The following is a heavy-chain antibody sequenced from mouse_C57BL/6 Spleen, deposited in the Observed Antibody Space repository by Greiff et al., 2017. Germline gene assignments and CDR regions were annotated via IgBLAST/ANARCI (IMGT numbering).Heavy chain of an antibody. Sequence: DVHLVESGGGLVKPGGSLKLSCAASGFTFSSYAMSWVRQTPEKRLEWVATISDGGSYTYYPDNVKGRFTISRDNAKNNLYLQMSHLKSEDTAMYYCAREGGDGYDSSFAYWGQGTLVTVSA. V-gene: IGHV5-4*01. D-gene: IGHD2-2*01. CDR1: GFTFSSYA. J-gene: IGHJ3*01. CDR2: ISDGGSYT. CDR3: AREGGDGYDSSFAY.